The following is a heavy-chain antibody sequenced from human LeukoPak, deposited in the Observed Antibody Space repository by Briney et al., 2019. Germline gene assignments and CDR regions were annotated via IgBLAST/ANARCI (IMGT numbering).Heavy chain of an antibody. D-gene: IGHD3-3*01. CDR2: INPNSGGT. V-gene: IGHV1-2*02. Sequence: ASVKVSCKTSGYTFTGYYMHWVRQAPGQGLEWMGWINPNSGGTNYAQKFQGRVTMTRDTSTSTVYMELSSLRSEDTAVYYCARALRRGDYFDYWGQGTLVTVSS. CDR3: ARALRRGDYFDY. CDR1: GYTFTGYY. J-gene: IGHJ4*02.